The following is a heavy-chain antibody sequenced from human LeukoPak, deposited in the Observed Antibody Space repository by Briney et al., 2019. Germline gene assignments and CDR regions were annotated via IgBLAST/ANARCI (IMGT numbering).Heavy chain of an antibody. CDR3: ARLRDAPYYYYYMDV. D-gene: IGHD2-2*01. CDR1: GGSISSSSYY. CDR2: IYYSGST. Sequence: PSETLSLTCTVSGGSISSSSYYWGWIRQPPGKGLEWIGSIYYSGSTCYNPSLKSRVTISVDTSKNQFSLKLSSVTAADTAVYYCARLRDAPYYYYYMDVWGKGTTVTVSS. J-gene: IGHJ6*03. V-gene: IGHV4-39*01.